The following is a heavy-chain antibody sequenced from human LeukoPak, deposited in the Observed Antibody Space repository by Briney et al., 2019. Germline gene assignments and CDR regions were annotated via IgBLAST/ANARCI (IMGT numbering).Heavy chain of an antibody. Sequence: GGSLRLSCAASGFTLSRYWKSWVRQAPGKGLEWVANINEDGGERHYVDTVKGRFTISRDNAKNSLYLQMNSLRAEDTAVYYCARGGNLENWGRGTLVTVSS. V-gene: IGHV3-7*01. J-gene: IGHJ4*02. CDR1: GFTLSRYW. CDR3: ARGGNLEN. CDR2: INEDGGER. D-gene: IGHD1-14*01.